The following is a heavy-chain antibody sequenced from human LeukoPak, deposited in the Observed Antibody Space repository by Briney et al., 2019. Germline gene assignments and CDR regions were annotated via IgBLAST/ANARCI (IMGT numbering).Heavy chain of an antibody. J-gene: IGHJ3*02. D-gene: IGHD5-12*01. CDR1: GGSISSYS. V-gene: IGHV4-59*08. CDR2: IYYSGST. CDR3: ARHGGESIVAMILHAFDI. Sequence: SETLSLTCTVSGGSISSYSWSWIRQPPGKGLDWIGSIYYSGSTNYNPSLKSQVTMSVDTSKNQFSLKLSSVTAADTAVYYCARHGGESIVAMILHAFDIWGQGTMVTVSS.